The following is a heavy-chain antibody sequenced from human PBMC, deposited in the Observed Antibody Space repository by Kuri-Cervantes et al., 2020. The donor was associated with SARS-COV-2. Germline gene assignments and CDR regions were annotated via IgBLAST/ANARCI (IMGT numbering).Heavy chain of an antibody. CDR3: ARDQYDFWSGYLRGTGDV. D-gene: IGHD3-3*01. J-gene: IGHJ6*02. CDR1: GFTFSSYA. Sequence: GESLKISCAASGFTFSSYAMHWVRQAPGKGLEWVAVISYDGSNKYYADSVKGRFTISRDNSKNTLYLQMNSLRAEDTAVYYCARDQYDFWSGYLRGTGDVWGQGTTVTVSS. V-gene: IGHV3-30-3*01. CDR2: ISYDGSNK.